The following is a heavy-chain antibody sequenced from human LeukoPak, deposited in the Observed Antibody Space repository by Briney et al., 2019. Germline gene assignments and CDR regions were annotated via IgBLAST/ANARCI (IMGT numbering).Heavy chain of an antibody. J-gene: IGHJ6*02. V-gene: IGHV4-34*01. CDR1: GGSFSGYY. CDR3: ARVDYGDYHYYYGMDV. D-gene: IGHD4-17*01. CDR2: INHSGST. Sequence: SETLSLTCAVYGGSFSGYYWSWIRQPPGKGLEWIGEINHSGSTNYNPSLKSRVTISVDTSKNQFSLKLSSVTAADTAVYYCARVDYGDYHYYYGMDVWGQGTTVTVSS.